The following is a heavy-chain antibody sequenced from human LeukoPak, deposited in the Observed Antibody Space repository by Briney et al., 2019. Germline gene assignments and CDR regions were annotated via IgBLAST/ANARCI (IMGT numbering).Heavy chain of an antibody. Sequence: PGGSLRLSCAASGFTFSSYGMHWVRQAPGKGLEWVAFIRYDGSNKHYADSVKGRFTISRDNSKNMLYLQMNSLRAEDTAVYYCAKDRGAARRTWNSDYWGQGTLVTVSS. CDR2: IRYDGSNK. CDR1: GFTFSSYG. D-gene: IGHD6-6*01. V-gene: IGHV3-30*02. J-gene: IGHJ4*02. CDR3: AKDRGAARRTWNSDY.